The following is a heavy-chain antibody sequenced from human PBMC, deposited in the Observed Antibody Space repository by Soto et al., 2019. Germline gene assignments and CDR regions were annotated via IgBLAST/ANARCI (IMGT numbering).Heavy chain of an antibody. CDR3: ARGRASGSYYLLDY. J-gene: IGHJ4*02. Sequence: SVKVSFKASGYSFTSYFVSWVRQAPGQGLEWMGWISAYNGNTNYAQKLQGRVTMTTDTSTSTAYMELSSLRSDDTAVYYCARGRASGSYYLLDYWGQGTLVTVSS. V-gene: IGHV1-18*04. CDR1: GYSFTSYF. D-gene: IGHD3-10*01. CDR2: ISAYNGNT.